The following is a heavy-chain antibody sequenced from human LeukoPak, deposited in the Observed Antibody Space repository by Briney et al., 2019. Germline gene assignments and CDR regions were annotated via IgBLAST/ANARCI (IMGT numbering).Heavy chain of an antibody. D-gene: IGHD2-15*01. Sequence: SETLSLTCTVSGSSISSGGYFWSWIRQHPGKGLEWIGYVYYTGNIYYNPSLKSRLIISVDTSKNQFSLKLRSVTTADTAVYYCARENVVITAQGFDYWGQGTLVTVSS. CDR2: VYYTGNI. CDR1: GSSISSGGYF. V-gene: IGHV4-31*03. CDR3: ARENVVITAQGFDY. J-gene: IGHJ4*02.